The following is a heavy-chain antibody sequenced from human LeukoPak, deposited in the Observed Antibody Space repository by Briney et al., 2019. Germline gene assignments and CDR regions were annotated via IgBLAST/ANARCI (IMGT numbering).Heavy chain of an antibody. J-gene: IGHJ4*02. CDR3: AKVYTAMVNYYFDY. CDR2: ISYDGSRK. V-gene: IGHV3-30*18. CDR1: GFTFSSYA. Sequence: GRSLRLSCAASGFTFSSYAMHWVRQTPGKGLEWVAVISYDGSRKYYADPVKGRFTISRDNSKNTLYLQMSSLRADDTAVYYCAKVYTAMVNYYFDYWGQGTLVTVSS. D-gene: IGHD5-18*01.